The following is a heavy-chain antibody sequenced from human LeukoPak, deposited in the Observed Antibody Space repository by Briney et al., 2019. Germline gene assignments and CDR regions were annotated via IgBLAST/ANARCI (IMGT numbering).Heavy chain of an antibody. Sequence: GGSLRLSCAASGFTFSRHPMNWVRQAPGKGLEWVSYISPGTIYYADSVKGRFTISRDNSKNTLYLQMNSLRAEDTAVYYCAGTRNLRGDYFDYWGQGTLVAVSS. CDR1: GFTFSRHP. V-gene: IGHV3-48*01. D-gene: IGHD3-10*01. J-gene: IGHJ4*02. CDR3: AGTRNLRGDYFDY. CDR2: ISPGTI.